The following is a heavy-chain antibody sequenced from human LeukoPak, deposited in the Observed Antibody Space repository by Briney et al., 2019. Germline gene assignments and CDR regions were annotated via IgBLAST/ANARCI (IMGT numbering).Heavy chain of an antibody. Sequence: PGGSLRLSCAASGFTFSIYGMNWVRQAPGKGLEWVAYIRHDGDTKYYVDSVKGRFSISRDNSKNTLYLQMNGLRTEDTAVYYCAKKSPGTTSPYDSWGQGTLVTVSS. V-gene: IGHV3-30*02. CDR2: IRHDGDTK. J-gene: IGHJ4*02. CDR3: AKKSPGTTSPYDS. D-gene: IGHD1-14*01. CDR1: GFTFSIYG.